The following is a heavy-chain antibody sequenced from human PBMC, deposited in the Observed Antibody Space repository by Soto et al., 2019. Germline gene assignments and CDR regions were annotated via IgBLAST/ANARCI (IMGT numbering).Heavy chain of an antibody. CDR3: ARRWVYSSSAFYYYGMDV. V-gene: IGHV1-69*06. CDR1: GGTFSSYA. D-gene: IGHD6-6*01. J-gene: IGHJ6*02. Sequence: SVKVSCKASGGTFSSYAISWVRQAPGQGLEWMGGIIPIFGTANYAQKFQGRVTITADKSTSTAYMELTSLRSEDTAVYYCARRWVYSSSAFYYYGMDVWGQWTTVTVSS. CDR2: IIPIFGTA.